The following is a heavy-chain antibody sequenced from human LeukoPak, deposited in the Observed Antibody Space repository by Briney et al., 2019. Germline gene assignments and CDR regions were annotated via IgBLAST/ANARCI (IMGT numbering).Heavy chain of an antibody. D-gene: IGHD3-10*01. Sequence: GGSLRLSCAASGLTFRSSAMHWVRQAPGKGLQWVALLSYDGSTEYHADSVKGRFTISRDTSKNTLYLQMNSLRAEDTAVYYCARALWVGDYFDYWGQGTRVTVSS. CDR3: ARALWVGDYFDY. J-gene: IGHJ4*02. V-gene: IGHV3-30*04. CDR2: LSYDGSTE. CDR1: GLTFRSSA.